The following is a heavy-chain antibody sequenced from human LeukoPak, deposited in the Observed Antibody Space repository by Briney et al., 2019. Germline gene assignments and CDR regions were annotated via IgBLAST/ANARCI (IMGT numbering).Heavy chain of an antibody. CDR3: TKDLITLGYCSSASCYFHN. V-gene: IGHV3-66*01. D-gene: IGHD2-2*01. Sequence: GGSLRLSCTASGFTVGSNFLTWVRQAPGKGLEWVSVMYASGTLYYGDSVKGRFTISRDNSRNLLYLQMNNLRVEDTAIYYRTKDLITLGYCSSASCYFHNWGQGTLVTVSS. CDR2: MYASGTL. CDR1: GFTVGSNF. J-gene: IGHJ4*02.